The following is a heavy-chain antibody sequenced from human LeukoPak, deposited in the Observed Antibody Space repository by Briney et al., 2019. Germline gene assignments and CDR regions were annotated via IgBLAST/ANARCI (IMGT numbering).Heavy chain of an antibody. J-gene: IGHJ4*02. CDR1: GFTFSSYE. D-gene: IGHD3-9*01. CDR2: ISSSGSTI. V-gene: IGHV3-48*03. Sequence: QTGGSLRLSCAASGFTFSSYEMNWVRQAPGKGLEWVSYISSSGSTIYYADSVKGRFTISRDNAKNSLYLQMNSLRAEDTAVYYCAREMDDILTGYGLDYWGQGTLVTVSS. CDR3: AREMDDILTGYGLDY.